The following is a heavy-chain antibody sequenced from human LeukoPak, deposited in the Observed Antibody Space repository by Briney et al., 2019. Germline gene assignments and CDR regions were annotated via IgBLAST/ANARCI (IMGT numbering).Heavy chain of an antibody. CDR1: GFTFSGYA. J-gene: IGHJ3*02. Sequence: HPGGSLRLSCAASGFTFSGYAMHWVRQAPGKGLEWVAVISYDGSNKYYADSVKGRFTISRDNSKNTLYLQMNSLRAEDTAVYYCAKDLGSGSYSYDAFDIWGQGTMVTVSS. CDR3: AKDLGSGSYSYDAFDI. CDR2: ISYDGSNK. D-gene: IGHD3-10*01. V-gene: IGHV3-30*04.